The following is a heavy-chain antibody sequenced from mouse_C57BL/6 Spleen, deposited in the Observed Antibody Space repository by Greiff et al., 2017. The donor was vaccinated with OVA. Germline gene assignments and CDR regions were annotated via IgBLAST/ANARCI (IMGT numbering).Heavy chain of an antibody. V-gene: IGHV1-69*01. CDR2: IDPSDSYT. Sequence: QVQLQQPGAELVMPGASVKLSCKASGYTFTSYWMHWVKQRPGQGLEWIGEIDPSDSYTNYNQKFKGKSTLTVDKSSSTAYMQLSSLTSEDSAVYYYERSAIATVYGMDYWGQGTSVTVSS. CDR3: ERSAIATVYGMDY. CDR1: GYTFTSYW. D-gene: IGHD1-1*01. J-gene: IGHJ4*01.